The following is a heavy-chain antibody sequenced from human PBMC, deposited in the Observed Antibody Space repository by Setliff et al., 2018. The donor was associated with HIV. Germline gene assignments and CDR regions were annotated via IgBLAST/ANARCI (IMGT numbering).Heavy chain of an antibody. CDR1: GDTFTSHA. CDR2: IIPIFGTP. CDR3: ARDSRDIVVVIAPEPEHYYYYGMDV. Sequence: GASVKVSCKASGDTFTSHAISWVRQAPGQGLEWMGGIIPIFGTPNYAQKFKGRLTITADESTSTVYMELSSLRSEDTAVYYCARDSRDIVVVIAPEPEHYYYYGMDVWGEGTTVTVSS. V-gene: IGHV1-69*13. J-gene: IGHJ6*04. D-gene: IGHD2-15*01.